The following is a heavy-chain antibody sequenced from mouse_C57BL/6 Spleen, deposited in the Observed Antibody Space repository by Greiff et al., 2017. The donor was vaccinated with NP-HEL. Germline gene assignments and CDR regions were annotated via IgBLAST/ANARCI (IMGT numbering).Heavy chain of an antibody. D-gene: IGHD3-2*02. CDR3: ARRGQLRLRSFDY. CDR1: GYTFTTYP. V-gene: IGHV1-47*01. J-gene: IGHJ2*01. Sequence: VQLVESGAELVKPGASVKMSCKASGYTFTTYPIEWMKQNHGKSLEWIGNFHPYNDDTKYNEKFKGKATLTVEKSSSTVYLELSRLTSDDSAVYYCARRGQLRLRSFDYWGQGTTLTVSS. CDR2: FHPYNDDT.